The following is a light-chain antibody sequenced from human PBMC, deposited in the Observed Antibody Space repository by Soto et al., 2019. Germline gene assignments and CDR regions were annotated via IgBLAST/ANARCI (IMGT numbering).Light chain of an antibody. V-gene: IGKV3-20*01. CDR1: QSVDTTF. CDR2: GAS. J-gene: IGKJ1*01. CDR3: QQYMSSVT. Sequence: EIVLTQSPGSLSLSPGQRATLSCRASQSVDTTFFAWYQKKPGQAPRLLIYGASKRATGIPDRFSGSGSGTDLTLIISRLEPESLAVYYCQQYMSSVTFGQGTKVEIK.